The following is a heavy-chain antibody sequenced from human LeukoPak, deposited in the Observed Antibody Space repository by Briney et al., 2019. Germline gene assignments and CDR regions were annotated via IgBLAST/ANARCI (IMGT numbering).Heavy chain of an antibody. Sequence: PSETLSLTCAVYGGSFSGYYWSWIRQPPGKGLEWIGEINHSGSTNYNPSLKSRVTISVDTSKNQFSLKLSSVTAADTAVYYCARGRGIAVAVNYWGLGTLVTASS. CDR2: INHSGST. D-gene: IGHD6-19*01. CDR3: ARGRGIAVAVNY. J-gene: IGHJ4*02. CDR1: GGSFSGYY. V-gene: IGHV4-34*01.